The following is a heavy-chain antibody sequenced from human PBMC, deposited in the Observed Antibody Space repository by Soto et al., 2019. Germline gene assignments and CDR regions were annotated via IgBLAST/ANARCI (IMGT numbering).Heavy chain of an antibody. D-gene: IGHD5-12*01. CDR2: IIPILGIA. CDR3: ARGATIGDFDY. CDR1: GGTFSSYT. Sequence: QVQLVQSGAEVKKPGSSVKVSCKASGGTFSSYTISWVRQAPGQGLEWMGRIIPILGIANYAQKFQGRVIITADTSTSTAYMELSSLRSEDTAVYYCARGATIGDFDYWGQGTLVTVSS. V-gene: IGHV1-69*02. J-gene: IGHJ4*02.